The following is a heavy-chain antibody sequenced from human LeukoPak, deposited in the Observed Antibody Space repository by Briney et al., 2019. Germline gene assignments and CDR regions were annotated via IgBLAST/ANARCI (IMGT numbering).Heavy chain of an antibody. CDR2: INPNNGGT. CDR1: GYTFTGYY. CDR3: ARDLGYYDRLDQFDC. D-gene: IGHD3-22*01. Sequence: ASVKVSCKASGYTFTGYYMHWVRQAPGQGLEWMGWINPNNGGTHYAQKFQGRVTLTRDTSISTAYMELSRLRSDDTAVYYCARDLGYYDRLDQFDCWGQGTLVTVFS. V-gene: IGHV1-2*02. J-gene: IGHJ4*02.